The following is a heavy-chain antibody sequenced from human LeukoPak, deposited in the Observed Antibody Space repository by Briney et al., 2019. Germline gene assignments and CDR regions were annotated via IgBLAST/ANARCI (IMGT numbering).Heavy chain of an antibody. CDR1: GGTFSSYA. CDR3: ARDHMSGFDCTNGVCAWGNWFDP. CDR2: IIPIFGTA. J-gene: IGHJ5*02. Sequence: ASVKVSCKASGGTFSSYAISWVRQAPGQGLEWMGGIIPIFGTANYAQKFQGRVTITTDESTSTAYMELSSLRSEDTAVYYCARDHMSGFDCTNGVCAWGNWFDPWGQGTLVTVSS. D-gene: IGHD2-8*01. V-gene: IGHV1-69*05.